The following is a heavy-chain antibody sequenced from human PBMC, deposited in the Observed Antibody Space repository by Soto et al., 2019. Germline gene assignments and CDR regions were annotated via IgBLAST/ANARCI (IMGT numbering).Heavy chain of an antibody. J-gene: IGHJ6*03. CDR2: INPSGGST. V-gene: IGHV1-46*03. CDR3: ARAGLSYDFWSGRASYYMDV. D-gene: IGHD3-3*01. Sequence: ASVKVSCKASGYTFTSYYMHWVRQAPGQRLEWMGIINPSGGSTSYAQKFQGRVTMTRDTSTSTVYMELSSLRSEDTAVYYCARAGLSYDFWSGRASYYMDVWGKGTTVTVSS. CDR1: GYTFTSYY.